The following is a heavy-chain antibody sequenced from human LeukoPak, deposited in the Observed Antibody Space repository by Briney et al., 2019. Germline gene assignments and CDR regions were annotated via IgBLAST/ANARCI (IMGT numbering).Heavy chain of an antibody. CDR2: IYYSGST. J-gene: IGHJ4*02. D-gene: IGHD5/OR15-5a*01. V-gene: IGHV4-59*01. CDR1: GGSISRYY. CDR3: ARDLGGVWGFDY. Sequence: LETLSLTCTVSGGSISRYYWSWIRQPPGKGLEWIGYIYYSGSTNYNPSLKSRVTISVDTSKNQFSLKLSSVTAADTAVYYCARDLGGVWGFDYWGPGTLVTVSS.